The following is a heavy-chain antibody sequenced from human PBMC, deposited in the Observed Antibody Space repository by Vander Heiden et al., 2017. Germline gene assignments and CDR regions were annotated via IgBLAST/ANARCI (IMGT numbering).Heavy chain of an antibody. J-gene: IGHJ4*02. V-gene: IGHV3-64D*06. CDR1: GFPSGRCA. CDR2: ISGTGGST. CDR3: VKDPFAYYYDSSGYHDY. D-gene: IGHD3-22*01. Sequence: EVQLVEAGGGLVQPGGSLRLSCSAYGFPSGRCARNWVSQGPWKGLEYVSAISGTGGSTYYADSVKGRFTIARDNSKNTLYLQISSLRAEDTAVYYCVKDPFAYYYDSSGYHDYWGQGPLGTDAS.